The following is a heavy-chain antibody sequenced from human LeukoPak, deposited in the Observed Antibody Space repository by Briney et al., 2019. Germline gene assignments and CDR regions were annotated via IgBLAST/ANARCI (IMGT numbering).Heavy chain of an antibody. CDR2: INHSGST. CDR1: GGSFSGYY. CDR3: ARVDSSGYDFYFDY. V-gene: IGHV4-34*01. D-gene: IGHD3-22*01. J-gene: IGHJ4*02. Sequence: SETLSLTCAAHGGSFSGYYWSWIRQPPGKGLEWIGEINHSGSTNYNPSLKSRVTISVDTSKNQFSLKLSSVTAADTAVYYCARVDSSGYDFYFDYWGQGTLVTVSS.